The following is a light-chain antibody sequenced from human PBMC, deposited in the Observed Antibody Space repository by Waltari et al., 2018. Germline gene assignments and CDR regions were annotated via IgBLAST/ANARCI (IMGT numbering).Light chain of an antibody. CDR3: NSYAGSNTLK. CDR1: RSDLGSYAS. J-gene: IGLJ2*01. CDR2: DVT. Sequence: QSALTQPPSASGSPGQSVAISCTAPRSDLGSYASGSWYQQHPGKAPKLMIYDVTKRPSGVPERFSGSKSGNTASLTVSGLQAEDEADYYCNSYAGSNTLKFGGGTKLTVL. V-gene: IGLV2-8*01.